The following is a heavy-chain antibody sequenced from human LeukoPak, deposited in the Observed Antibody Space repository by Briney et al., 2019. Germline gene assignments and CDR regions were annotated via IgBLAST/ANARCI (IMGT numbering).Heavy chain of an antibody. CDR2: IYSGGST. Sequence: GGSLRLSCAASGFTVSSNYMSWVRQAPGKGLEWGSVIYSGGSTYYADSVKGRFTISRDNSKNTLYLQMNSLRAEDTAVYYCARAPDTEFDYWGQGTLVTVSS. V-gene: IGHV3-53*01. CDR3: ARAPDTEFDY. D-gene: IGHD5-18*01. J-gene: IGHJ4*02. CDR1: GFTVSSNY.